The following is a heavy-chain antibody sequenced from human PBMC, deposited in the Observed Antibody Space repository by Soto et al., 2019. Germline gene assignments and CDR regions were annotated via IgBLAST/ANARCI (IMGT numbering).Heavy chain of an antibody. D-gene: IGHD1-7*01. V-gene: IGHV1-3*01. CDR3: ARDSAYHWNYDPFAY. CDR2: INAGNGNT. CDR1: GYTFTSYA. J-gene: IGHJ4*02. Sequence: ASVKVSCKASGYTFTSYAMHWVRQAPGQRLEWMGWINAGNGNTKYSQKFQGRVTITRDTSASTAYMELSSLRSEDTAVYYCARDSAYHWNYDPFAYWGQGTLVTVPS.